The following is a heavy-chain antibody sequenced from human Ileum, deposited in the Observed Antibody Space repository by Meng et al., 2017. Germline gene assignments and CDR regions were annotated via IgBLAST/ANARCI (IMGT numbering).Heavy chain of an antibody. J-gene: IGHJ4*02. CDR2: IYSNGNT. V-gene: IGHV4-30-4*01. D-gene: IGHD2-8*01. Sequence: QEQLQESGPRLVKPSQTLSLTCTVSGGSISSGDYYWSWVRQSPGKGPEWIGYIYSNGNTYSNPSLRGRLMISIDTSKNQFSLKLSSVTAADTAVYYCARAPKYCTNAVCSRPLDSWGQGTLVTVSS. CDR3: ARAPKYCTNAVCSRPLDS. CDR1: GGSISSGDYY.